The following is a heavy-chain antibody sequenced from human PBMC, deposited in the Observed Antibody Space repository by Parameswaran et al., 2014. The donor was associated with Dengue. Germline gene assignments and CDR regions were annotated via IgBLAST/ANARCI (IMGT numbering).Heavy chain of an antibody. CDR3: AFVDPGTSGDYVTVSV. CDR2: IFHSGTT. Sequence: VRQAPGKGLEWIGEIFHSGTTNYNPSLTSRVTMSVDKSKNQFSLKLSSVTAADTAVYYCAFVDPGTSGDYVTVSVWGQGTLVTVSS. V-gene: IGHV4-4*02. D-gene: IGHD4-17*01. J-gene: IGHJ4*02.